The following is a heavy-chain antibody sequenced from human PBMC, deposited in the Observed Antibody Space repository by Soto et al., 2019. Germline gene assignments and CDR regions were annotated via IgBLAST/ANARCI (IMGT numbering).Heavy chain of an antibody. J-gene: IGHJ3*02. V-gene: IGHV1-69*01. CDR3: ARDLYDAFDI. CDR1: GGTFSSYA. Sequence: QVQLVQSGAEVKTPGSSVKVSCKASGGTFSSYAISWVRQAPGQGLEWMGGIIPVFGTANYAQKFQGRVKITADESKGTAYMELGRLRAEDTAVYYCARDLYDAFDIWGQGTMVTVSS. CDR2: IIPVFGTA.